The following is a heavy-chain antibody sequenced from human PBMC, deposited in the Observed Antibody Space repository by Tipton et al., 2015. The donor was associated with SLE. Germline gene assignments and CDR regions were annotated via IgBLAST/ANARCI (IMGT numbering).Heavy chain of an antibody. CDR3: AKSRLVHDQFEL. D-gene: IGHD5/OR15-5a*01. V-gene: IGHV3-30*14. CDR1: GFTFSNYP. J-gene: IGHJ4*02. CDR2: ISYDGSNK. Sequence: SLRLSCAASGFTFSNYPVHWVRQAPGKGLEWVAVISYDGSNKYYADSVKGRFTISRDNSKNTLYLQMNSLRAEDTALYYCAKSRLVHDQFELWGQGTLVTVSS.